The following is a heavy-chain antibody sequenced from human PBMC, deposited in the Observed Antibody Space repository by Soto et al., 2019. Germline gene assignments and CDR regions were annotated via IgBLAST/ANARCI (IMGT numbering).Heavy chain of an antibody. Sequence: QTQLVQSGAEVKKPGASVKVSYKASGYTFTSYGINWVRQAPGQGLEWLGWISAYDGNTKYAQSVQGIVSMTTDTSTKTASMRRRCVIWDDTAKNYWARGGYYASGHSRNYYLSAIDLLRQGTRVIVSS. J-gene: IGHJ3*01. CDR2: ISAYDGNT. CDR1: GYTFTSYG. D-gene: IGHD3-3*01. V-gene: IGHV1-18*04. CDR3: ARGGYYASGHSRNYYLSAIDL.